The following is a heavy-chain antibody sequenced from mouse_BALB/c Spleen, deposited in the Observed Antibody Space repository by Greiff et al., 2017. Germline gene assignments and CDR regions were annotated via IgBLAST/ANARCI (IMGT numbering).Heavy chain of an antibody. CDR1: GYTFTSYW. Sequence: QVQLQQPGAELVRPGASVKLSCKASGYTFTSYWMNWVKQRPEQGLEWIGRIDPYDSETHYNQKFKGKATLTVDKSSSTAYMELRSLTSEDTAVYYCARYMITWAMDYWGQGTSVTVSS. D-gene: IGHD2-4*01. CDR2: IDPYDSET. CDR3: ARYMITWAMDY. V-gene: IGHV1-74*01. J-gene: IGHJ4*01.